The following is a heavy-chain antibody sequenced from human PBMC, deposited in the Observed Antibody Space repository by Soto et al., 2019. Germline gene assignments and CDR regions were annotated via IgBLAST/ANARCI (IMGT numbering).Heavy chain of an antibody. CDR1: GYSFTGYY. CDR3: AKGGAIVAAGTRVYLYNAMDV. J-gene: IGHJ6*02. CDR2: INPNSGDT. Sequence: ASVKVSCKASGYSFTGYYVHWVRQAPGQGLEWMGWINPNSGDTYLAQRFQGRVTMNRDTSIGTAYMELRGLTSDDTAEYYCAKGGAIVAAGTRVYLYNAMDVWGQGTTVTVSS. V-gene: IGHV1-2*02. D-gene: IGHD1-26*01.